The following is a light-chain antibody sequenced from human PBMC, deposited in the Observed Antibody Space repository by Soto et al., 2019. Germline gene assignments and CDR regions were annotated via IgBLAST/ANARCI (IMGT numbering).Light chain of an antibody. Sequence: LSQPACVSGAPGQSITISCTGASSDVGGYNYVSWYQQHPGKAPKLMIYDVSNRPSGVSNRFSGSKSGNTASLTISGLQAEDEADYYCSSYTSSSTEVFGTGTKVTVL. CDR3: SSYTSSSTEV. CDR1: SSDVGGYNY. CDR2: DVS. V-gene: IGLV2-14*01. J-gene: IGLJ1*01.